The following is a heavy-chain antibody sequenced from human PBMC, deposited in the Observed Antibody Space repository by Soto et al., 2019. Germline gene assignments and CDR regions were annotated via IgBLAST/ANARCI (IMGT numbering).Heavy chain of an antibody. CDR2: IYYSGST. V-gene: IGHV4-59*08. D-gene: IGHD5-18*01. CDR1: GGSISSYY. Sequence: QVQLQESGPGLVKPSETLSLTCTVSGGSISSYYWSWIRQPPGKGLEWIGYIYYSGSTNYNPSLKSRVTKPRDTTKNQFSLKLSSVPSADTAVYYCTRRWGYSYDYWGQGTLVTVSS. J-gene: IGHJ4*02. CDR3: TRRWGYSYDY.